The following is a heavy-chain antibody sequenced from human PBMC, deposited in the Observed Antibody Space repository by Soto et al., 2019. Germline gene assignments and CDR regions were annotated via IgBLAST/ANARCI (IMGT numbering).Heavy chain of an antibody. Sequence: GGSLRLSCAASGFTFSSYSMNWVRQAPGKGLEWVPSISSSSSYIYYADSVKGRFTISRDNAKNSLYLQMNSLRAEDTAVYYCARDQSNYAGHYYYYGMDAWGQGTTVTVS. CDR3: ARDQSNYAGHYYYYGMDA. J-gene: IGHJ6*02. D-gene: IGHD4-4*01. CDR2: ISSSSSYI. V-gene: IGHV3-21*01. CDR1: GFTFSSYS.